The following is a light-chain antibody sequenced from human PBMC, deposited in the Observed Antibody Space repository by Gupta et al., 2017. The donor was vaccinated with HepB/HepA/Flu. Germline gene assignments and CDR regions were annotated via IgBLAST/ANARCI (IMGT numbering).Light chain of an antibody. Sequence: DIQMTQSPSSLSASVGDRVTITCRESQSISSYLNWYQQKPGKAPKLLIYGASSLESGVPSRFSGSESGTDFTLTISNLQPEDFATYYCQQSYNTLGTFGQGTKLEIK. CDR1: QSISSY. CDR2: GAS. J-gene: IGKJ2*01. CDR3: QQSYNTLGT. V-gene: IGKV1-39*01.